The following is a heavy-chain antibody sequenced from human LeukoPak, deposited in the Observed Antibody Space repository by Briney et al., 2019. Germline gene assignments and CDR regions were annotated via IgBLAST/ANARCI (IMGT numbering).Heavy chain of an antibody. Sequence: GGSLRLSCAASGFTFSSYAMSWVRRAPGKGLEWVSAISGSGASTYYADSVKGRFTISRDNSKNTLYLQMNSLRAEDTAVYYCAKDDLDYYDSSGYYPDFWGQGTLVTVSS. D-gene: IGHD3-22*01. CDR3: AKDDLDYYDSSGYYPDF. V-gene: IGHV3-23*01. J-gene: IGHJ4*02. CDR2: ISGSGAST. CDR1: GFTFSSYA.